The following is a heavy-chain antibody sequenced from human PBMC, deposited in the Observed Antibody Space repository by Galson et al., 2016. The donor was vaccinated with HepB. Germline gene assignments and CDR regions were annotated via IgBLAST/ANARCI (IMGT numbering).Heavy chain of an antibody. CDR1: GFTFTTYP. CDR2: IRGSGGGI. Sequence: SLRLSCAGSGFTFTTYPMSWVRQAPGKGLGWVSGIRGSGGGIDYADSVKGRFTISRDNAKNSLYLQMTSLRAEDTAVYYWARAGVGPIGVWGQGTLVTVSS. CDR3: ARAGVGPIGV. V-gene: IGHV3-23*01. J-gene: IGHJ4*02. D-gene: IGHD3-3*01.